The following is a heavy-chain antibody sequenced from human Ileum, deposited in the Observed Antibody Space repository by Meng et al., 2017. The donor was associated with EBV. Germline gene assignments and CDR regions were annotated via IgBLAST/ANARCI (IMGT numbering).Heavy chain of an antibody. D-gene: IGHD5-12*01. CDR2: ILSGST. J-gene: IGHJ4*02. V-gene: IGHV4-61*03. Sequence: QGQVLESGPGLVKPSETLSLTCTVSSGSVSSGDYHWSWIRQPPGKGLEWIGYILSGSTNYDPSLTNRVTISVDTSKNHFSLKLTSVTAADTAVYYCAGGRAGYGGYKTWGQGTLVTVSS. CDR3: AGGRAGYGGYKT. CDR1: SGSVSSGDYH.